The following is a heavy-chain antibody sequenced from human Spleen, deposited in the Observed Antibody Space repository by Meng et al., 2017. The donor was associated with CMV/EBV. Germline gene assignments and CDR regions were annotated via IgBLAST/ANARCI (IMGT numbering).Heavy chain of an antibody. J-gene: IGHJ4*02. D-gene: IGHD2-21*01. CDR1: GGSISNYY. CDR2: IYYRGST. Sequence: SETLSLTCTVSGGSISNYYWSWIRQPPGKGLEWIGYIYYRGSTNYNPSLRSRVTISVDTSKNQFSLKLSSVTAADTAVYYCARETDCGGDCYSWDSWGQGTLVTVSS. V-gene: IGHV4-59*01. CDR3: ARETDCGGDCYSWDS.